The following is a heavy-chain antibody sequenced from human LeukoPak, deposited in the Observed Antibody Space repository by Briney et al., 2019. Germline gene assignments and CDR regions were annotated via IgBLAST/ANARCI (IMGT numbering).Heavy chain of an antibody. D-gene: IGHD6-6*01. J-gene: IGHJ4*02. Sequence: PGGSLRLSCAGSGFTFSSYWMHWVRQAPGKGLVWVSRINTDGSSTNYADSVKGRFTISRDNAKNTLYLEMKSLRVEDTAVYYCARDAYSSSPKPDYWGQGTLVTVSS. CDR2: INTDGSST. CDR3: ARDAYSSSPKPDY. V-gene: IGHV3-74*01. CDR1: GFTFSSYW.